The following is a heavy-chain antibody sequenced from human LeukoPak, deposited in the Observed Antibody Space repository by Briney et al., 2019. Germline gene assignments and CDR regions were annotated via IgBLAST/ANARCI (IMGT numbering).Heavy chain of an antibody. CDR1: GGSISSSSYY. J-gene: IGHJ6*03. Sequence: KPSETLSLTCTVSGGSISSSSYYWGWIRQPPGKGLEWIGSIYYSGSTYYNPSLKSRVTISVDTSKNQFSLKLSSVTAADTAVYYCARGLRLGVDYYYYYMDVWGKGTTVAVSS. V-gene: IGHV4-39*07. CDR2: IYYSGST. CDR3: ARGLRLGVDYYYYYMDV. D-gene: IGHD3-16*01.